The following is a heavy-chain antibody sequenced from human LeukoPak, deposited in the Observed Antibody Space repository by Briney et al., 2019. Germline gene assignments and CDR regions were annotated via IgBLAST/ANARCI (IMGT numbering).Heavy chain of an antibody. V-gene: IGHV4-30-4*02. CDR1: GGSISSGDYY. CDR2: IYYSGST. D-gene: IGHD3-9*01. CDR3: ASLGTNDILKGVQNIQFGNYYYGTDV. J-gene: IGHJ6*02. Sequence: SETLSLTCTVSGGSISSGDYYWGWVRQPPGKGREWIGYIYYSGSTYYNPSLKSRVTISVDTSKNQFSLKLSSVTAADTAVYYCASLGTNDILKGVQNIQFGNYYYGTDVWGQGTTVTVS.